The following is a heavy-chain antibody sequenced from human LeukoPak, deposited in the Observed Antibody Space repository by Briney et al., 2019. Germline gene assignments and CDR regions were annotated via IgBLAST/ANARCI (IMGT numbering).Heavy chain of an antibody. CDR3: AREDNVWNLLYNYYMDV. J-gene: IGHJ6*03. D-gene: IGHD1-1*01. CDR1: GFTFTTYD. V-gene: IGHV3-23*01. CDR2: ISGSGSYTISGSSSYT. Sequence: GGSLRLSCAASGFTFTTYDMSWVRQAPGKGLEWVSTISGSGSYTISGSSSYTYYADSVKGRFTISRDNFKNTLYVQMNSLRAEDTAVYYCAREDNVWNLLYNYYMDVWGKGTTVTVSS.